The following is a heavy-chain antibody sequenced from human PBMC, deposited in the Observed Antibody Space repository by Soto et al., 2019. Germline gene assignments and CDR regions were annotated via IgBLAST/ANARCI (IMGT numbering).Heavy chain of an antibody. Sequence: SETLSLSCSVSGGSISSYYWSWIRQPPGKGLEWIGYIYYSGSTNYNPSLKSRVTISVDTSKNQFSLKLSSVTAADTAVYYCARCLRVHYYGSGSYYEGYYYYYMDVWGKGTTVTVSS. CDR3: ARCLRVHYYGSGSYYEGYYYYYMDV. CDR1: GGSISSYY. V-gene: IGHV4-59*08. J-gene: IGHJ6*03. CDR2: IYYSGST. D-gene: IGHD3-10*01.